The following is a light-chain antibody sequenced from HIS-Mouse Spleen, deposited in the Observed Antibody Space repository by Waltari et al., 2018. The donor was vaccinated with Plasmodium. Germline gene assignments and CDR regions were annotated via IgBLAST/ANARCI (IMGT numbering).Light chain of an antibody. J-gene: IGKJ1*01. CDR3: QQYGSSSWT. Sequence: IVLTHSPATLSLSPGEGATLPCRASQSVSSSYLAWYQQKPGQAPRLLIYGASSRATGIPDRFSGSGSGTDFTLTISRLEPEDFAVYYCQQYGSSSWTFGQGTKVEIK. V-gene: IGKV3-20*01. CDR1: QSVSSSY. CDR2: GAS.